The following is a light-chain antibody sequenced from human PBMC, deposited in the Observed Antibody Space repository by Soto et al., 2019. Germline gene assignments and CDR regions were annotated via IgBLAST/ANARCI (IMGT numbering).Light chain of an antibody. CDR3: QQYGYSPNT. CDR2: AAS. J-gene: IGKJ2*01. V-gene: IGKV3-20*01. CDR1: RSINSRY. Sequence: EIILTQSPYTLSLSLGERATLSCRASRSINSRYLAWYQQKHGQAPRLLIYAASSRATGIPDRFSGSWSGTDFTLTITRLEPEDFAVYYCQQYGYSPNTFGQGTNLEIK.